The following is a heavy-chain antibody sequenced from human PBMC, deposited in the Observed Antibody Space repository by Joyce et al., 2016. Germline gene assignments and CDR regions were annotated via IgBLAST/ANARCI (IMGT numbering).Heavy chain of an antibody. D-gene: IGHD3-9*01. Sequence: QGQLVESGGGVVQPGRSLRLSCAASGFTFSNYGMHWVRQGPGKGLEWVAVIAYDGSNKHYGDSVKGRFTISRDNSKNTLDLQMNSLRTEDTAVYFCAGGILTGYFDYWGQGTLVSVSS. V-gene: IGHV3-30*03. CDR3: AGGILTGYFDY. CDR2: IAYDGSNK. CDR1: GFTFSNYG. J-gene: IGHJ4*02.